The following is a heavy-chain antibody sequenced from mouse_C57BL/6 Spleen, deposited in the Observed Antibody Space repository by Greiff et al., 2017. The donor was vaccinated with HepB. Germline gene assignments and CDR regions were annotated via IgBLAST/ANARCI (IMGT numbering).Heavy chain of an antibody. J-gene: IGHJ4*01. D-gene: IGHD1-1*01. V-gene: IGHV1-15*01. CDR1: GYTFTDYE. CDR3: TRPPYYYGSSRYAMDY. CDR2: IDPETGGT. Sequence: QVQLQQSGAELVRPGASVTLSCKASGYTFTDYEMHWVKQTPVHGLEWIGAIDPETGGTAYNQKFKGKAILTADKSTSTAYMELRSLTSEDSAVYYCTRPPYYYGSSRYAMDYWGQGTSVTVSS.